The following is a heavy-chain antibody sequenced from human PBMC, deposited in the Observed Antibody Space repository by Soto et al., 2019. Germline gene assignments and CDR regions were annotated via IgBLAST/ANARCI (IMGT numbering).Heavy chain of an antibody. Sequence: QVQLVQSGAEVKKPGSSVKVSCKASGGTFSSYAISWVRQAPGQGLEWMGGIIPIFGTANYAQKFQGRVTITADEPTSTAYMELSSLRSEDTAVYYCARGFWSGYSADDYYYGMDVWGQGTTVTVSS. CDR2: IIPIFGTA. CDR1: GGTFSSYA. CDR3: ARGFWSGYSADDYYYGMDV. V-gene: IGHV1-69*01. J-gene: IGHJ6*02. D-gene: IGHD3-3*01.